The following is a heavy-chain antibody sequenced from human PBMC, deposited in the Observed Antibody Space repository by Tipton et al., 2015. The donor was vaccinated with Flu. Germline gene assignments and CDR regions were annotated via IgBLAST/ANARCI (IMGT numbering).Heavy chain of an antibody. V-gene: IGHV4-59*12. Sequence: TLSLTCTVSGVSISSYYWSWIRQPPGKGLEWIGYIYYSGSTNYNPSLKSRVTISVDTSKNQFSLKLSSVTAADTAVYYCARGSGSGTDVTFYFWGQGTLVTVSS. CDR1: GVSISSYY. D-gene: IGHD3-10*01. CDR2: IYYSGST. CDR3: ARGSGSGTDVTFYF. J-gene: IGHJ4*02.